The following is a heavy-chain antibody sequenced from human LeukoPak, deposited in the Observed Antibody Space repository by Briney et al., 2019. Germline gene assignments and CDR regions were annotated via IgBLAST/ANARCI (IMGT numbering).Heavy chain of an antibody. CDR2: ISSSSSYI. CDR1: GFTFSSYS. J-gene: IGHJ3*02. CDR3: ARTSGEPPSYDFWSGYFTRGAFDI. V-gene: IGHV3-21*01. Sequence: PGGSLRLSCAASGFTFSSYSMNWVRQAPGKGLEWVSSISSSSSYIYYADSVKGRFTISRDNAKNSLYLQMNSLRAEDTAVYYCARTSGEPPSYDFWSGYFTRGAFDIWGQGTMVTVSS. D-gene: IGHD3-3*01.